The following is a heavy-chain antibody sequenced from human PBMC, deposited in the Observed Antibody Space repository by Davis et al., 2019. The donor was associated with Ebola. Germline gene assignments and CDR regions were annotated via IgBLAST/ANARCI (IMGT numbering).Heavy chain of an antibody. J-gene: IGHJ4*02. CDR2: FNPHNGNT. V-gene: IGHV1-18*04. CDR3: ARAQVPTTSDH. Sequence: ASVPVSSKASAYTFTTYGITWVRQAPGQGLEGMGWFNPHNGNTNYAQNVQGRVTMTTDTSTSTAYMEVGSLRSDDTAVYYCARAQVPTTSDHWGQGTLVTVSS. D-gene: IGHD1-1*01. CDR1: AYTFTTYG.